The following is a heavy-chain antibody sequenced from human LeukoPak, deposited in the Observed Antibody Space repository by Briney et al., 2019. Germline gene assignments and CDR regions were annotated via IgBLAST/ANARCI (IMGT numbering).Heavy chain of an antibody. D-gene: IGHD2-2*01. CDR1: GYTFTSYG. Sequence: GASVRVSCKASGYTFTSYGISWVRQAPGQGLEWMGWISAYNGNTNYAQKLQGRVTMTTDTSTSTAYMELRSLRSDDTAVYYCARYTYLTSFEGYAFDIWGQGTMVTVSS. V-gene: IGHV1-18*01. CDR2: ISAYNGNT. CDR3: ARYTYLTSFEGYAFDI. J-gene: IGHJ3*02.